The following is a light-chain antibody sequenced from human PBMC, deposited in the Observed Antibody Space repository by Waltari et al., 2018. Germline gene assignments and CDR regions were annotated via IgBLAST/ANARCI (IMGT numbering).Light chain of an antibody. J-gene: IGLJ3*02. Sequence: SYELTQPPPVSVSLGQMARITCSGEALPKKYAYWYQQKAGQVPVLVINKDTERPSGIPERFSGSSSGTRDTLTISGVQAEDEADYYCLSADISGTYWVFGGGTKLTVL. CDR1: ALPKKY. CDR3: LSADISGTYWV. V-gene: IGLV3-16*01. CDR2: KDT.